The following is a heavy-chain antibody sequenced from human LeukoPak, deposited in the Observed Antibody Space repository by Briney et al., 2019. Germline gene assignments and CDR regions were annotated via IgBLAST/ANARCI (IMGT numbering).Heavy chain of an antibody. CDR1: GFTFSSFP. CDR3: ARDRVQGYAAMVLGPFDY. V-gene: IGHV3-30-3*01. CDR2: ISSDGSNR. D-gene: IGHD5-18*01. Sequence: PGGSLRLSCAASGFTFSSFPIHWVRQAPGKGLEWVAVISSDGSNRYYADSVKGRFTISRDNSKNTLYLQMNSLRAEDTAVYYCARDRVQGYAAMVLGPFDYWGQGTLVTVSS. J-gene: IGHJ4*02.